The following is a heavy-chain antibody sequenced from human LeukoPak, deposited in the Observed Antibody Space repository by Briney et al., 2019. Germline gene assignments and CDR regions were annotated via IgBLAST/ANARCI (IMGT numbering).Heavy chain of an antibody. Sequence: SETLSLTCTVSGGSISSYYWSWIRQPPGKGLEWIGNIFYTGSTKYNPSLKSRVTISVDTSKNQFSLNLNSLTTADTAVYYCVRHYYDSGTAKGYFQHWGQGTLVTVSS. CDR3: VRHYYDSGTAKGYFQH. CDR2: IFYTGST. D-gene: IGHD3-10*01. CDR1: GGSISSYY. V-gene: IGHV4-59*01. J-gene: IGHJ1*01.